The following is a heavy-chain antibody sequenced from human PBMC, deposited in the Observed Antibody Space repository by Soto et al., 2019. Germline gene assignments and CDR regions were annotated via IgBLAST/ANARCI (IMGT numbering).Heavy chain of an antibody. CDR1: GGSISSSSYY. J-gene: IGHJ4*02. Sequence: PSETLSLTCTVSGGSISSSSYYWGWIRQPPGKGLEWIGSIYYSGSTYYNPSLKSRVTISVDTSKNQFSLKLSSVTAADTAVYYCARHFFNWTYIRYFDYWGQGTLVTVPS. V-gene: IGHV4-39*01. D-gene: IGHD1-7*01. CDR2: IYYSGST. CDR3: ARHFFNWTYIRYFDY.